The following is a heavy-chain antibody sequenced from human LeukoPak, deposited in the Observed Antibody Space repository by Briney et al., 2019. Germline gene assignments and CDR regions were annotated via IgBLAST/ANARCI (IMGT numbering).Heavy chain of an antibody. V-gene: IGHV3-33*06. J-gene: IGHJ4*02. CDR3: VKDLVNFDY. CDR1: GFTFSDYY. Sequence: GGSLRLSCAASGFTFSDYYMTWVRQAPGKGLEWVAVIWYDGSHKYYADSVKGRFTISRDNSKNTLYLQMNSLRAEDTAVYYCVKDLVNFDYWGQGTLVTVSS. D-gene: IGHD1-26*01. CDR2: IWYDGSHK.